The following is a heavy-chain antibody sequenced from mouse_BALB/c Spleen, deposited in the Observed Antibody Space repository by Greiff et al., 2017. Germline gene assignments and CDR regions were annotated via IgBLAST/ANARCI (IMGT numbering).Heavy chain of an antibody. CDR3: AIYYRYDSAWFAY. CDR1: GYSITSGYY. D-gene: IGHD2-14*01. V-gene: IGHV3-6*02. Sequence: EVQLQESGPGLVKPSQSLSLTCSVTGYSITSGYYWNWIRQFPGNKLEWMGYISYDGSNNYNPSLKNRISITRDTSKNQFFLKLNSVTTEDTATYYCAIYYRYDSAWFAYWGQGTLVTVSA. CDR2: ISYDGSN. J-gene: IGHJ3*01.